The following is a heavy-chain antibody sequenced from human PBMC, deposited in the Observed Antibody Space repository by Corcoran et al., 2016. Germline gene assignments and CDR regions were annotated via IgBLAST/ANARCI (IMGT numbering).Heavy chain of an antibody. J-gene: IGHJ4*02. Sequence: QITLKESGPTLVKPTQTLTLTCTFSGFSLSTSEVGVGWIRQPPGKALEWLALIYWDDDKRYSPSLKSRLTITKDTSKNQVVLTMTNMDPVDTATYYCANTPIAGAGTYFDYWGQGTLVTVSS. CDR1: GFSLSTSEVG. D-gene: IGHD6-19*01. CDR3: ANTPIAGAGTYFDY. CDR2: IYWDDDK. V-gene: IGHV2-5*02.